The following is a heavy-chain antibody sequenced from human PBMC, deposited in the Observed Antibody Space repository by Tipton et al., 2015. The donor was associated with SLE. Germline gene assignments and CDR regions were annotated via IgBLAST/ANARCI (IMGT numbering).Heavy chain of an antibody. V-gene: IGHV4-34*01. CDR1: RGSFSGYH. J-gene: IGHJ3*02. Sequence: TLSLTCTIYRGSFSGYHWSWIRQPPGKGLEWIGEINYSGSTNYNPSLKSRVTISIGTSKNQLSLELSSVTAADTAVYYCARGVAYYYDFGALDSWGQGTMVTVSS. CDR2: INYSGST. CDR3: ARGVAYYYDFGALDS. D-gene: IGHD3-22*01.